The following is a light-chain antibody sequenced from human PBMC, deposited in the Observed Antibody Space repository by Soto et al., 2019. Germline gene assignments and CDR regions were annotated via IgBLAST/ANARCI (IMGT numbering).Light chain of an antibody. V-gene: IGLV1-44*01. CDR2: NNN. CDR3: ALWDDSLNGLRV. J-gene: IGLJ3*02. CDR1: SSNIGSNL. Sequence: QSVLTQPPSASGTPGQTVTISCSGSSSNIGSNLVNWYQLLPGTTPRLLIYNNNQRPSAVPDRFSGSKSGTSASLALSGLQSEDEGDYFCALWDDSLNGLRVFGGGTKLTVL.